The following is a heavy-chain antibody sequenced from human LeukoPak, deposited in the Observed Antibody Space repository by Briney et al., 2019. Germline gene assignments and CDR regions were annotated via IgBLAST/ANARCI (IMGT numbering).Heavy chain of an antibody. Sequence: GGSLRLSRAASGFTFSSYAMSWVRQAPGKGLEWVSAISGSGGSTYYADSVKGRFTISRDNSKNTLYLQMNSLRAEDTAVYYCAKTLPYDILTGSYDYWGQGTLVTVSS. CDR2: ISGSGGST. D-gene: IGHD3-9*01. V-gene: IGHV3-23*01. CDR1: GFTFSSYA. CDR3: AKTLPYDILTGSYDY. J-gene: IGHJ4*02.